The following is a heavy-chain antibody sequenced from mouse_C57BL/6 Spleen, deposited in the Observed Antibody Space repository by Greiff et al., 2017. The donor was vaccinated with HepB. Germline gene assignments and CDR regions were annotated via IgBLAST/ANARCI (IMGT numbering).Heavy chain of an antibody. CDR1: GFSLTSYG. V-gene: IGHV2-2*01. CDR3: DRSWDSPYGSPIIYAMDY. Sequence: QVQLQQSGPGLVQPSQSLSITCTVSGFSLTSYGVHWVRQSPGKGLEWLGVIWSGGSTDYNAAFISRLSISKDNSKSQVFFKMNSLQADDTAIYYCDRSWDSPYGSPIIYAMDYWGQVTSVTVSS. D-gene: IGHD1-1*01. CDR2: IWSGGST. J-gene: IGHJ4*01.